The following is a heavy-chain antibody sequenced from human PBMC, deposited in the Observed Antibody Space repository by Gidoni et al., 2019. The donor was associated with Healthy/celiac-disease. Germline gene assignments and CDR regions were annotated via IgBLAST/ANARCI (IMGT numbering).Heavy chain of an antibody. Sequence: QVQLVQSGAEGKTPGASVKVPCKVSGYTLTELSMHWVRQAPGKGLAWMGGCEPEDGETIYAQKFQGRVTMTEDTSTDTAYMELSSLRSEDTAVYYCATDGSGSYTRGWFDPWGQGTLVTVSS. CDR1: GYTLTELS. CDR3: ATDGSGSYTRGWFDP. V-gene: IGHV1-24*01. J-gene: IGHJ5*02. CDR2: CEPEDGET. D-gene: IGHD1-26*01.